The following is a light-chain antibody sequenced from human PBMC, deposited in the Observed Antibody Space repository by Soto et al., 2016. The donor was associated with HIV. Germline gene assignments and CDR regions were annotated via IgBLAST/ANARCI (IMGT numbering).Light chain of an antibody. J-gene: IGKJ1*01. CDR2: AAS. Sequence: DIQMTQSPSSLSASVGDRVTITCRASQSISSYLNWYQQKPGKAPKLLIYAASSLQSGVPSRFSGSGSGTDFTLTISSLQPEDFATYYCQQSYNLPRTFGRGTMVE. CDR3: QQSYNLPRT. CDR1: QSISSY. V-gene: IGKV1-39*01.